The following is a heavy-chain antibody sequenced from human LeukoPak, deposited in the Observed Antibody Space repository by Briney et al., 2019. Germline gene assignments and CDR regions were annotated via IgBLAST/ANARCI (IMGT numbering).Heavy chain of an antibody. CDR3: ARGVAGKGIDY. J-gene: IGHJ4*02. D-gene: IGHD6-19*01. Sequence: PSETLSLTCAVSGYSISSGYYWGWIRQPPGKGLEWIGSIYHSGSTYYNPSLKSRVTISVDTSKNQFSLNLNSVTAADTAMYYCARGVAGKGIDYWGQGTLVTVSS. V-gene: IGHV4-38-2*01. CDR1: GYSISSGYY. CDR2: IYHSGST.